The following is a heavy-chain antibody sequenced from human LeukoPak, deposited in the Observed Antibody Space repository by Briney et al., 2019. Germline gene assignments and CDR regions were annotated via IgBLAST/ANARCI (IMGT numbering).Heavy chain of an antibody. CDR3: HLNPAGWTDYYYYYMDV. D-gene: IGHD6-19*01. J-gene: IGHJ6*03. CDR1: GYTFTGYY. Sequence: GASVKVSCKASGYTFTGYYMHWVRQAPGQGLEWMGWINPNSGGTNYAQKFQGRVTMTRDTSISTAYMELSRLRSDDTAVYYCHLNPAGWTDYYYYYMDVWGKGTTVTVSS. CDR2: INPNSGGT. V-gene: IGHV1-2*02.